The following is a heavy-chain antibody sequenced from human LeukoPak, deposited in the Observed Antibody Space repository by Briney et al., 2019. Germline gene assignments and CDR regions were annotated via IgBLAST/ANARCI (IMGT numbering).Heavy chain of an antibody. Sequence: GGSLRLSCAASGFTFSLYGMHWVRQAPGTGLEWLAVTWYDGSNQYYRDSVKGRSTISRDNSKSTLYLQMNSLRAEDTAVYYCARYTYCGGDCYTDLDYWGQGTLVTVSS. CDR3: ARYTYCGGDCYTDLDY. D-gene: IGHD2-21*02. J-gene: IGHJ4*02. CDR2: TWYDGSNQ. CDR1: GFTFSLYG. V-gene: IGHV3-33*01.